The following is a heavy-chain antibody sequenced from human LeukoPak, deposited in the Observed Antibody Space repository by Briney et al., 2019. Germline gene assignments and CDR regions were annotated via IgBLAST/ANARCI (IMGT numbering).Heavy chain of an antibody. J-gene: IGHJ6*03. CDR1: GGSISSYY. V-gene: IGHV4-59*01. D-gene: IGHD5-18*01. CDR3: ARVTHTAMVRGYYYMDV. CDR2: IYYSGST. Sequence: SETLSLTCTVSGGSISSYYWSWIRQPPGKGLEWIGYIYYSGSTNYNPSHKSRVTISVDTSKNQFSLKLSSVTAADTAVYYCARVTHTAMVRGYYYMDVWGKGTTVTVSS.